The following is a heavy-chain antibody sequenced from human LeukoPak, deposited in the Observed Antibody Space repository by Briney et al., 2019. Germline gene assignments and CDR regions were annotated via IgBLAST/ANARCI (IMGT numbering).Heavy chain of an antibody. CDR1: GGSFSGYY. D-gene: IGHD3-3*01. V-gene: IGHV4-34*01. CDR3: ARVYYDFWSGYYPLYYYYYYMDV. J-gene: IGHJ6*03. CDR2: INHSGST. Sequence: SETLSLTCAAYGGSFSGYYWSWIRQPPGKGLEWIGEINHSGSTNYNPSLKSRVTISVDTSKNQFSLKLSSVTAADTAVYYCARVYYDFWSGYYPLYYYYYYMDVWGKGTTVTVSS.